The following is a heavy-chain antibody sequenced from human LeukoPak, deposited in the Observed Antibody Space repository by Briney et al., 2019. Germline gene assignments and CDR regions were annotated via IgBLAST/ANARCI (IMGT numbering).Heavy chain of an antibody. Sequence: SETLSLTCTVSGGSISSSSYSWGWLRQPPGKGLEWIGSIYYSGSTYYNPSLKSRVTISVDTSKNQFSLKLSSVTAADTAVYYCVCYYGSGKGFDPWGQGTLVTVSS. CDR2: IYYSGST. V-gene: IGHV4-39*07. CDR1: GGSISSSSYS. D-gene: IGHD3-10*01. CDR3: VCYYGSGKGFDP. J-gene: IGHJ5*02.